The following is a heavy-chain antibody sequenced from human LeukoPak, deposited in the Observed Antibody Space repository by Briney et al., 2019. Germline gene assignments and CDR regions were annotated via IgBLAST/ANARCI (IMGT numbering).Heavy chain of an antibody. CDR3: ARDRDFWSGYYDFDY. CDR2: IIPIFGTA. J-gene: IGHJ4*02. Sequence: SVKDSCKASGGTFSSYAISWVRQAPGQGLEWMGGIIPIFGTANYAQKFQGRVTITADESTSTAYMELSSLRSEDTAVYYCARDRDFWSGYYDFDYWGQGTLVTVSS. V-gene: IGHV1-69*13. D-gene: IGHD3-3*01. CDR1: GGTFSSYA.